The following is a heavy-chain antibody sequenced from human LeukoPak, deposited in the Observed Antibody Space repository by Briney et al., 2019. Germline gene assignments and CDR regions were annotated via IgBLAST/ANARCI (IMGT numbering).Heavy chain of an antibody. CDR2: ISDSGDNT. Sequence: GGSLTPSCGASGFTFSNYAMSWVRQAPGKGLEWVSAISDSGDNTYYADSVKGRFTISRDNSKNTLYLQMNSLRAEDTAEYYCAKGGTRLSFDYWGQGTLVTVSS. CDR3: AKGGTRLSFDY. J-gene: IGHJ4*02. D-gene: IGHD1-14*01. CDR1: GFTFSNYA. V-gene: IGHV3-23*01.